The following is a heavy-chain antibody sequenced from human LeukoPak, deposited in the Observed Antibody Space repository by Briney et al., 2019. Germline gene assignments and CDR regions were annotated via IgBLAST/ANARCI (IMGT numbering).Heavy chain of an antibody. CDR1: GFTFSISA. Sequence: QPGGSLRLSCAVSGFTFSISAMTWVRQAPGKGLEWVSLINYSGANAYYADSVRGRFTISRDNSKNMLYLQMNSLRAEDTAIYYCARDIELSTWGQGTMVSVSS. J-gene: IGHJ3*01. D-gene: IGHD5-18*01. CDR3: ARDIELST. CDR2: INYSGANA. V-gene: IGHV3-23*01.